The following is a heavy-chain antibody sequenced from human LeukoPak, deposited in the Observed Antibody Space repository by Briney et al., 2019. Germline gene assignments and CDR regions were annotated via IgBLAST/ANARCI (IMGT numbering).Heavy chain of an antibody. CDR1: GGSIDTWY. D-gene: IGHD3/OR15-3a*01. Sequence: PSETLSITCTVSGGSIDTWYWSWIRQPPGRGLEWIGSIYYSGSTYYNPSLKSRVTISVGTSKNQFSLKLSSVTAADTAVYYCARTGPRRGGLDVWGQGTTVTVSS. V-gene: IGHV4-59*05. J-gene: IGHJ6*02. CDR3: ARTGPRRGGLDV. CDR2: IYYSGST.